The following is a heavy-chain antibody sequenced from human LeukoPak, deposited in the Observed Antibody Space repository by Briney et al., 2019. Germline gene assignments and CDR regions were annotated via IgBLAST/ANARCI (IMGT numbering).Heavy chain of an antibody. CDR1: GTSISSHY. Sequence: SETLSLTCTVSGTSISSHYWSWIRQPAGKGLEWIGRLYTSGSTKYNPSLKSRVSMSVDTSKNEFSLKSSSVTAADTAVYFCATGESLDYWGQGTLVTVSS. CDR3: ATGESLDY. J-gene: IGHJ4*02. CDR2: LYTSGST. D-gene: IGHD1-14*01. V-gene: IGHV4-4*07.